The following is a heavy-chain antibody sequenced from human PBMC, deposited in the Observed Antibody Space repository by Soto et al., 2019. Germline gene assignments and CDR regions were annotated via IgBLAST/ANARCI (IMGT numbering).Heavy chain of an antibody. V-gene: IGHV3-30*18. CDR3: AKGGRDGYSTLYYFDL. CDR2: ISYDGGTV. Sequence: QVQLVESGGGVVQPGRSLRLSCAASGFTFRNYAMHWVRQAPGKGLEWVAIISYDGGTVYYADSVRDRFTISRDNSNNTLYLQINSLRPEDTGVYSCAKGGRDGYSTLYYFDLWGQGTLVTVSX. CDR1: GFTFRNYA. D-gene: IGHD2-21*01. J-gene: IGHJ4*02.